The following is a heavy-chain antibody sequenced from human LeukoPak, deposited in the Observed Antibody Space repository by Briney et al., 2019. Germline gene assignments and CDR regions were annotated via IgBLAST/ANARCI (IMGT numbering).Heavy chain of an antibody. J-gene: IGHJ4*02. D-gene: IGHD3-10*01. CDR3: ARDWNYYGSGSPFDY. V-gene: IGHV4-39*07. CDR1: GGSISSSSYY. Sequence: SETLSLTCTVSGGSISSSSYYWGWIRQPPGKGLEWIGSIYYSGSTYYNPSLKSRVTISVDTSKNQFSLKLSSVTAAATAVYYCARDWNYYGSGSPFDYWGQGTLVTVSS. CDR2: IYYSGST.